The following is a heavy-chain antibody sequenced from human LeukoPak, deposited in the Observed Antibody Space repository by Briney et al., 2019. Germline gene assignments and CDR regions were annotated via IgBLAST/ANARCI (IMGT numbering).Heavy chain of an antibody. J-gene: IGHJ4*02. Sequence: SGPTLVNPPQTLTLTCTFSGFSLSTRGMCVSWIRQPPGKALEWLARIDWDDDKYYNASLETRLTISKDTSKNQVVLTMTNMDPVDTGTYYCARIGGSYRYYFDYWGQGTLVTVSS. CDR2: IDWDDDK. D-gene: IGHD3-16*02. CDR1: GFSLSTRGMC. CDR3: ARIGGSYRYYFDY. V-gene: IGHV2-70*11.